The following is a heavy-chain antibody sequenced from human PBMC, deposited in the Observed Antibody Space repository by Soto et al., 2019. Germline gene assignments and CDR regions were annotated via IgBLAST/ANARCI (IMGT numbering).Heavy chain of an antibody. CDR2: LNSGGSTT. CDR3: ARGVRLAYYLDV. V-gene: IGHV3-74*01. Sequence: EVQLVESGGSLVQPGGSLRLSCAASEFTFSDHWMHWVRQAPGEGLVWVSRLNSGGSTTNYADSVKGRFTISRDNAKNTVYLQMNSLRDEDTAVYYCARGVRLAYYLDVWGKGTTVTVSS. J-gene: IGHJ6*03. D-gene: IGHD3-3*02. CDR1: EFTFSDHW.